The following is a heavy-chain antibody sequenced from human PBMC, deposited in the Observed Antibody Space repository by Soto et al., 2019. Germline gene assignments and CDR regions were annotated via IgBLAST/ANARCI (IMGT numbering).Heavy chain of an antibody. D-gene: IGHD2-21*01. Sequence: EVQLVESGGGLVQPGGSLRLSCAASGFTFSSYWMHWVRQAPGKGLVWVSRINSDGSSTSYADSVKGRFTISRDNAKNTLYLQMNSLRAEDTAVYYCARGGYTYCGGDCYSAIDYWGQGTLVTVSS. CDR2: INSDGSST. J-gene: IGHJ4*02. CDR3: ARGGYTYCGGDCYSAIDY. CDR1: GFTFSSYW. V-gene: IGHV3-74*01.